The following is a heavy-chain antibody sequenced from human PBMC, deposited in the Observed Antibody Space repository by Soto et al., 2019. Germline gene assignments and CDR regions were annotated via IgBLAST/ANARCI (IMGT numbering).Heavy chain of an antibody. D-gene: IGHD6-19*01. CDR3: AKVSVRIAVAGTGYFDS. CDR1: GFSFSNYA. J-gene: IGHJ4*02. CDR2: ISGSDTT. V-gene: IGHV3-23*01. Sequence: GGSLRLSCAASGFSFSNYAMSWVRQAPGKGLEWVSGISGSDTTYYADSVKGRFTISRDNFKSTLYVQMNSLRADDTAVYFCAKVSVRIAVAGTGYFDSWGQGALVTVSS.